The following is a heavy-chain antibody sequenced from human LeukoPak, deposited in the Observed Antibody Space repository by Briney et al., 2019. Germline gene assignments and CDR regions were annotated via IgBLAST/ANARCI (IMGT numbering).Heavy chain of an antibody. J-gene: IGHJ4*02. D-gene: IGHD6-19*01. CDR3: AKNQGQWLVPVDY. CDR2: ISNTGTK. V-gene: IGHV3-48*01. Sequence: GGSLRLSCAASGFTFSSSDMTWVRQAPGKGLEWLSYISNTGTKYYADSVKGRFTISRDNSKNTLYLQMNNLRAEDTALYYCAKNQGQWLVPVDYWGQGTLVTVSS. CDR1: GFTFSSSD.